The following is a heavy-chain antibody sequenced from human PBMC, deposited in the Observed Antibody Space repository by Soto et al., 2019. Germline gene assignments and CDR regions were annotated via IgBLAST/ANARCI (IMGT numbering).Heavy chain of an antibody. V-gene: IGHV2-5*02. J-gene: IGHJ3*01. CDR1: GFSLYTSRVG. CDR2: IYWDNDK. D-gene: IGHD3-16*01. CDR3: AHIMITFGGVTALDAFDF. Sequence: QITLKESGPTLVNPTQTLTLTCTFSGFSLYTSRVGVAWIRQPPGKALEWLAIIYWDNDKRYSPSLESRLAITKDPSKNQVVLTMTNLDPVDTATYYCAHIMITFGGVTALDAFDFWGQGTMVTVSS.